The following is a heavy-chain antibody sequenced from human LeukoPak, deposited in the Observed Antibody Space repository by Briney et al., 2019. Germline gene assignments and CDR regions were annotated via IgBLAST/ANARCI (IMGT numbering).Heavy chain of an antibody. V-gene: IGHV4-59*01. CDR1: GASISSYY. CDR2: IYYSGST. J-gene: IGHJ6*03. Sequence: SETLSLTCTVSGASISSYYWSWIRQPPGKGLKWIGYIYYSGSTNYNPSLKSRVTISVDTSKNQFSLKLSSVTAADTAVYYCARVSSRQSYYYYCMDVWGKGTTVTVSS. D-gene: IGHD5/OR15-5a*01. CDR3: ARVSSRQSYYYYCMDV.